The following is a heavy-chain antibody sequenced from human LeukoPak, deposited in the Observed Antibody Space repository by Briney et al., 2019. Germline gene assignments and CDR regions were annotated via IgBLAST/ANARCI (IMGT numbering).Heavy chain of an antibody. CDR2: IYYSGST. V-gene: IGHV4-30-4*01. Sequence: PSETLSLTCTVSGGSISSGDYYWSWIRQPPGKGLEWIGYIYYSGSTYYNPSLESRVTISVDTSKNHFSLSLSSVTAADTAVYYCARNYDTSGYGAFDIWGQGTMVTVSS. CDR1: GGSISSGDYY. CDR3: ARNYDTSGYGAFDI. J-gene: IGHJ3*02. D-gene: IGHD3-22*01.